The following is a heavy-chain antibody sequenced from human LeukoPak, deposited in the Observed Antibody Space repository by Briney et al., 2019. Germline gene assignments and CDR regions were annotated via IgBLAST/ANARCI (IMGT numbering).Heavy chain of an antibody. J-gene: IGHJ6*03. CDR1: GGSITSYY. CDR2: IYYSGST. V-gene: IGHV4-59*01. D-gene: IGHD3-16*01. Sequence: SETLSLNCTVSGGSITSYYWSWLRQPPGKGLEWIGYIYYSGSTNYNPSLKSRVTISVDTSKNQFSLKLSSVTAADTAVYYCARGGGLNYYYYYMDVWGKGTTVTISS. CDR3: ARGGGLNYYYYYMDV.